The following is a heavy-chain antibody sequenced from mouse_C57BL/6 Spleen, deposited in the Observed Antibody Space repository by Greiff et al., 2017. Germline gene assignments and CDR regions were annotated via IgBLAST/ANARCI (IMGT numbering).Heavy chain of an antibody. J-gene: IGHJ2*01. CDR3: AREEFDYYGSSFYCDY. CDR2: IYPGDGDT. V-gene: IGHV1-82*01. Sequence: VQLQQSGPELVKPGASVKISCKASGYAFSSSWMNWVKQRPGKGLEWIGRIYPGDGDTNYNGKFKGKATLTADKSSSTAYMQLSSLTSEDSAVYFCAREEFDYYGSSFYCDYWGQGTTLTVSS. CDR1: GYAFSSSW. D-gene: IGHD1-1*01.